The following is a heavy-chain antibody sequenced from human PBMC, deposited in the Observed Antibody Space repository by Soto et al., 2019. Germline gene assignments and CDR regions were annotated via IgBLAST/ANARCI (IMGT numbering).Heavy chain of an antibody. CDR1: GFTFSSYD. CDR3: AGAVAGITPFYYYYGMDV. J-gene: IGHJ6*02. D-gene: IGHD6-19*01. Sequence: EVQLVESGGGLVQPGGSLRLSCAASGFTFSSYDMHWVRQATGKGLEWVSAIGTAGDTYYPGSVKGRFTISRENAKNSLYLQMNSLRAEDTAVYYCAGAVAGITPFYYYYGMDVWGQGTTVTVSS. V-gene: IGHV3-13*01. CDR2: IGTAGDT.